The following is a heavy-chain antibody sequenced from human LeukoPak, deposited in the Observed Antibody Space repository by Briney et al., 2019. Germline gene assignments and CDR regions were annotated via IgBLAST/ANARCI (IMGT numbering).Heavy chain of an antibody. J-gene: IGHJ4*02. V-gene: IGHV4-59*01. CDR1: GGSFSGYY. D-gene: IGHD2-2*01. CDR2: IYYSGST. Sequence: SETLSLTCAVYGGSFSGYYWSWIRQPPGKGLEWIGYIYYSGSTNYNPSLKSRVTISVDTSKNQFSLKLSSVTAADTAVYYCARGSAANSDYWGQGTLVTVSS. CDR3: ARGSAANSDY.